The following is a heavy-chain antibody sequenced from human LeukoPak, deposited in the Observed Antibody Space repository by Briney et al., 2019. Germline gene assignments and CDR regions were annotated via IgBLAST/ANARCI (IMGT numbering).Heavy chain of an antibody. Sequence: SVKVSCKASGFTFTKSALQWVRQARGQRLEWIGWFVVGSGNTDYAQKFQERVTITRDMFTSTAYMELSSLRSEDTAVYYCAAGLRGPTVTGKYYYYGMDVWGQGTTVTVSS. CDR1: GFTFTKSA. V-gene: IGHV1-58*01. CDR3: AAGLRGPTVTGKYYYYGMDV. D-gene: IGHD4-11*01. CDR2: FVVGSGNT. J-gene: IGHJ6*02.